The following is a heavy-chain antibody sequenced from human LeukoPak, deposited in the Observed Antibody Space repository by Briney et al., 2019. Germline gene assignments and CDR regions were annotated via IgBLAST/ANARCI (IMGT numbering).Heavy chain of an antibody. CDR2: IKSKTDGGTT. CDR3: TTVTSYDSSSFDY. J-gene: IGHJ4*02. CDR1: GFTFSNAW. V-gene: IGHV3-15*01. Sequence: PGGSLRLSCAASGFTFSNAWMSWVRQAPGKGLEWVGRIKSKTDGGTTDYAAPVKGRFTISRDDSKNTLYLQMNSLNTEDTAVYYCTTVTSYDSSSFDYWGQGTLVTVSS. D-gene: IGHD3-22*01.